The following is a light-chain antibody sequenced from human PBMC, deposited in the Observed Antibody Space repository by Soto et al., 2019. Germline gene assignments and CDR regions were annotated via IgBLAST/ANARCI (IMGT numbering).Light chain of an antibody. V-gene: IGKV1-8*01. CDR2: AAS. Sequence: AIRMTQSPSSFSASTGDRVTITCRASRGISSYLAWYQQKPGKAPKLLIYAASTLQSGVPSRFSGSGSGTDFTLTISCLQSEDFATYYCQQYYSYGWTFGQGTKVEIK. CDR3: QQYYSYGWT. CDR1: RGISSY. J-gene: IGKJ1*01.